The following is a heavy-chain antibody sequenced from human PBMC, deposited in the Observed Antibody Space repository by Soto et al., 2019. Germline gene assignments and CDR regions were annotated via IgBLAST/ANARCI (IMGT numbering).Heavy chain of an antibody. V-gene: IGHV3-9*01. Sequence: GGSLRLSCAASGFTFDDYAMHWVRQAPGKGLEWVSGISWNSGSIGYADSVKGRFTISRDNAKNSLYLQMNSLRAEDTAVYYCARAGELAYYDFWSGYSGPKDYWGQGTLVTVS. CDR2: ISWNSGSI. D-gene: IGHD3-3*01. CDR1: GFTFDDYA. CDR3: ARAGELAYYDFWSGYSGPKDY. J-gene: IGHJ4*02.